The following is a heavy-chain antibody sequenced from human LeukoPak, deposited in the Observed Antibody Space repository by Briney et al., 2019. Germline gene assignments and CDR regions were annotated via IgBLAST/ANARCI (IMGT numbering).Heavy chain of an antibody. D-gene: IGHD1-26*01. V-gene: IGHV3-30*18. Sequence: GRSLRLSRAASGFTFSSYGMHWVRQAPGKGLEWVAVISYDGSNKYYADSVKGRFTISRDNSKNTLYLQMNSLRAEDTAVYYCAKSSWELQETQAYFDYWGQGTLVTVSS. CDR2: ISYDGSNK. CDR3: AKSSWELQETQAYFDY. J-gene: IGHJ4*02. CDR1: GFTFSSYG.